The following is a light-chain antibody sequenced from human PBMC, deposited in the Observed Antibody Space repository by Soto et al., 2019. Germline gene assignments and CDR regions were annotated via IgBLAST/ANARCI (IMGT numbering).Light chain of an antibody. J-gene: IGKJ1*01. CDR2: SVS. CDR1: QSVNSW. CDR3: QQSSSYSRT. Sequence: DIQMTQSPSTLSAYVGDRVTITSRASQSVNSWLAWYQQKPGRAPKLLIYSVSNLDSGVPSRFSGSGSGTEFTLTISSLQPDDFATYYCQQSSSYSRTFGQGTKVEMK. V-gene: IGKV1-5*01.